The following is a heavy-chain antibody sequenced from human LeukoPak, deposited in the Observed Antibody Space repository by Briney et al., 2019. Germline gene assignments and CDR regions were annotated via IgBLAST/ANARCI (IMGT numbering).Heavy chain of an antibody. Sequence: GGSLRLSCAASGFIFSSYAMSWVRQAPGRGLEWVSSLSGSGSTTYYADSVKGRFTISRDSSKNTLYLQMNSLRAEDTAVYYCAKDARYYDSSGYYRLDYWGQGTLVTVSS. CDR1: GFIFSSYA. D-gene: IGHD3-22*01. CDR3: AKDARYYDSSGYYRLDY. CDR2: LSGSGSTT. V-gene: IGHV3-23*01. J-gene: IGHJ4*02.